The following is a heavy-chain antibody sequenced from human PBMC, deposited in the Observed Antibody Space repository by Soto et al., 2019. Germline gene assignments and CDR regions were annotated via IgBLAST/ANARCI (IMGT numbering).Heavy chain of an antibody. CDR2: ISYDGSNK. J-gene: IGHJ4*02. D-gene: IGHD1-26*01. CDR1: GFIFSDYD. CDR3: ASPLSSSGSICPLH. Sequence: QVQLVESGGGVVQPGKSLRLSCAASGFIFSDYDMQWVRQAPGKGLEWVAVISYDGSNKYYADSVKGRFTISRDNSRDTWYLRMKTVRQEDTAVYYGASPLSSSGSICPLHWGQGNLVTVSS. V-gene: IGHV3-30-3*01.